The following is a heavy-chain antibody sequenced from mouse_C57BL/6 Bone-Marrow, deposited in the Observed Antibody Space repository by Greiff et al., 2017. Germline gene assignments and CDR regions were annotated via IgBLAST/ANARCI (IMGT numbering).Heavy chain of an antibody. Sequence: VQLKESGAELVRPGSSVKMSCKTSGYTFTSYGINWVKQRPGQGLEWIGYIYIGSGYTEYNEKFKGKATLTSDTSSSTAYMQLSSLTSEDSAIYFCARDGKTWLAYWGQGTLVTVSA. CDR2: IYIGSGYT. V-gene: IGHV1-58*01. CDR1: GYTFTSYG. J-gene: IGHJ3*01. D-gene: IGHD2-1*01. CDR3: ARDGKTWLAY.